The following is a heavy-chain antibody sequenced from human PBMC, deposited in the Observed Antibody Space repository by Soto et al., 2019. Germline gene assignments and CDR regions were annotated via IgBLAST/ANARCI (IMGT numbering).Heavy chain of an antibody. CDR2: IYYSGST. V-gene: IGHV4-31*03. D-gene: IGHD3-22*01. CDR1: GGSISSGGYY. J-gene: IGHJ4*02. CDR3: ARGLAYDSSGYYILGY. Sequence: SETLSLTCTVSGGSISSGGYYWSWIRQHPGKGLEWIGYIYYSGSTYYNPSLKSRVTISVDTSKNQFSLKLSSVTAADTAVYYCARGLAYDSSGYYILGYWGQGTLVTVSS.